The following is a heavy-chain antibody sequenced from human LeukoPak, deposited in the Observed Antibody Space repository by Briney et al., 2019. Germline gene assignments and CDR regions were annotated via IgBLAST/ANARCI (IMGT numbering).Heavy chain of an antibody. J-gene: IGHJ6*02. V-gene: IGHV5-51*01. CDR3: ARHILARYTYSYDGMDV. Sequence: GESLKISCKVSGYTFTSYRIGWVRQMPGKGLEWMGIIYPGDSDTRYSPSFQGQITISADKSINTAYLQWSSLKASDTAMYYCARHILARYTYSYDGMDVWGQGTTVTVSS. CDR2: IYPGDSDT. CDR1: GYTFTSYR. D-gene: IGHD5-18*01.